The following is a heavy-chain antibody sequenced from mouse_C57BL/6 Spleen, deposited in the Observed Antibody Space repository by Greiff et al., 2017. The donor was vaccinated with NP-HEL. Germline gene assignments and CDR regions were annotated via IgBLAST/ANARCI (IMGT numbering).Heavy chain of an antibody. D-gene: IGHD2-2*01. V-gene: IGHV5-4*01. CDR1: GFTFSSYA. CDR3: ARGERLYGYDDY. CDR2: ISDGGSYT. Sequence: DVQLVESGGGLVKPGGSLKLSCAASGFTFSSYAMSWVRQTPDKRLEWVATISDGGSYTYYPDNVKGRFTISRDNAKNNLYLQMSHLKSEDTAMDYCARGERLYGYDDYWGQGTTLTVSS. J-gene: IGHJ2*01.